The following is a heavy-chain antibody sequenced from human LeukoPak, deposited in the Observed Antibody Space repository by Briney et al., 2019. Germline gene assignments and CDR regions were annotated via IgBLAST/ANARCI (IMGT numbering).Heavy chain of an antibody. CDR1: GFTFSNHY. V-gene: IGHV3-11*01. CDR2: ISSGGSTT. CDR3: ESAGY. Sequence: GGSLRLSCAASGFTFSNHYMSWIRQAPGKGLECVSYISSGGSTTYYTDPVKGRFTISRDNGKNALYLQMNSLRAEDTTVYYCESAGYWGQGTLVTVSS. J-gene: IGHJ4*02.